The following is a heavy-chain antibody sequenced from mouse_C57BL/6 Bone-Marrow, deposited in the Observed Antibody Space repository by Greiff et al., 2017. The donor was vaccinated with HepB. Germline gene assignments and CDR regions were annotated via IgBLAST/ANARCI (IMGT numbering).Heavy chain of an antibody. CDR1: GYAFSSSW. J-gene: IGHJ2*01. D-gene: IGHD1-1*01. CDR2: IYPGDGDT. V-gene: IGHV1-82*01. Sequence: QVQLKQSGPELVKPGASVKISCKASGYAFSSSWMNWVKQRPGKGLEWIGRIYPGDGDTNYNGKFKGKATLTADKSSSTAYMQLSSLTSEDSAVYFCARIYYGSSDFDYWGQGTTLTVSS. CDR3: ARIYYGSSDFDY.